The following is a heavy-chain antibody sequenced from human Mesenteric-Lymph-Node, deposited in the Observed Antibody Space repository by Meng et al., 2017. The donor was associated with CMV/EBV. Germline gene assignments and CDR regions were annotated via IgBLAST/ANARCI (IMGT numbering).Heavy chain of an antibody. CDR1: GFSFSSYA. CDR2: IYSGGSST. V-gene: IGHV3-23*03. J-gene: IGHJ6*02. Sequence: GGSLRLSCEASGFSFSSYAMSWVRQAPGRGLEWVSVIYSGGSSTYYADSVKGRFTISRDNSKNTLYLQMNSLRAEDTAVYYCAKGREYHYGMDVWGQGTTVTVSS. CDR3: AKGREYHYGMDV.